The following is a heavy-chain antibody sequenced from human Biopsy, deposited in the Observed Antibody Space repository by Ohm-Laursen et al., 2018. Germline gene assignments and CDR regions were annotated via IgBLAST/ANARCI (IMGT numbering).Heavy chain of an antibody. CDR3: ARWETTLGRSLDS. V-gene: IGHV1-8*01. Sequence: GSSVTVSCKASVYTFTSHDINWVRQATGQGLEWMGWMSPNTGNTVYAQRFQDRVTMTSDTSTGTAYMELTSLTSDDTAVYFCARWETTLGRSLDSWGQGTLVAVSS. CDR1: VYTFTSHD. J-gene: IGHJ4*02. CDR2: MSPNTGNT. D-gene: IGHD1-26*01.